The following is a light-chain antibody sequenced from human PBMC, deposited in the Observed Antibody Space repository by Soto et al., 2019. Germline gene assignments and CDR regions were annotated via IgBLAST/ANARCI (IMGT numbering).Light chain of an antibody. CDR3: LQPSEYPFT. J-gene: IGKJ2*01. CDR2: SAS. CDR1: QGIRDA. V-gene: IGKV1-17*01. Sequence: DIQMTQSPSSLSASVGDRVTITCRASQGIRDALGWYQQKPGKVPKRLIYSASSLQSGVPSRFSGSGSETEFTLTISSRQPEDFATYYCLQPSEYPFTFGQGTRLEI.